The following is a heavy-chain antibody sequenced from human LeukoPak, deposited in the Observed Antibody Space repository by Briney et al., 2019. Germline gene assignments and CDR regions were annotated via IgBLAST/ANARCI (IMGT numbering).Heavy chain of an antibody. CDR1: GGSISSSSYY. V-gene: IGHV4-39*01. D-gene: IGHD3-10*01. J-gene: IGHJ4*02. CDR2: IYYSGST. CDR3: ARSWPGTTYFDY. Sequence: SETLSLTCTVSGGSISSSSYYWGWIRQPPGKGLEWIGSIYYSGSTYYNPSLKSRVTISVDTSKDQFSLKLSSVTAADTAVYYCARSWPGTTYFDYWGQGTLVTGAS.